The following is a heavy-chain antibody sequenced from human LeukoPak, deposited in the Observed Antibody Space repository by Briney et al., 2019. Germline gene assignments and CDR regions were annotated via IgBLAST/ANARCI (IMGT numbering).Heavy chain of an antibody. D-gene: IGHD4-17*01. CDR1: GGSISSYY. CDR2: IYYSGST. J-gene: IGHJ4*02. V-gene: IGHV4-59*01. CDR3: ARDRTTSHFDY. Sequence: PSETLSLTCTVSGGSISSYYWSWIRQPPGKGLEWIGYIYYSGSTIYNPSLKSRVTISVDTSKNQFSLKLSSVTAADTAVYYCARDRTTSHFDYWGQGTLVTVSS.